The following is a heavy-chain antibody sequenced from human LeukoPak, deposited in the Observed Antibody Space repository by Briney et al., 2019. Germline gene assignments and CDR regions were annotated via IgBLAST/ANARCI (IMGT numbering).Heavy chain of an antibody. CDR1: GYTFTSYH. D-gene: IGHD3-22*01. CDR2: INLSGGST. V-gene: IGHV1-46*01. CDR3: ARVENYYYDSSGYYEA. Sequence: ASVKVSCKASGYTFTSYHMHWVRQAPGQGLEWMGKINLSGGSTTYAQKFQGRVTMTRDTSISTAYMELSRLRSDDTAVYYCARVENYYYDSSGYYEAWGQGTLVTVSS. J-gene: IGHJ5*02.